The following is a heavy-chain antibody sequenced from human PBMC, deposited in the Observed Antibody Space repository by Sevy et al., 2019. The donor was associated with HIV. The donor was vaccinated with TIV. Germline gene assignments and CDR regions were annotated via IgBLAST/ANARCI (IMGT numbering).Heavy chain of an antibody. CDR2: ISYDGSNK. CDR1: GVTFSSYA. CDR3: AKGQTDYYDTSGPVDY. J-gene: IGHJ4*02. V-gene: IGHV3-30-3*01. D-gene: IGHD3-22*01. Sequence: GGSLRLSCAASGVTFSSYAMHWVRQAPGKGLEWVAVISYDGSNKYYADSVKGRFTISRDNSKKTVYLQMNSLRVEDTALYYCAKGQTDYYDTSGPVDYWGQGTLVTVSS.